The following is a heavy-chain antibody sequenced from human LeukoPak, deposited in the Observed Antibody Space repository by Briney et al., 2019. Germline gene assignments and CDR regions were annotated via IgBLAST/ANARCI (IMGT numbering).Heavy chain of an antibody. D-gene: IGHD3-22*01. V-gene: IGHV1-69*04. J-gene: IGHJ4*02. CDR2: IIPILGIA. Sequence: SVKVSCKASGYSFTTYGMNWVRQAPGQGLEWMGRIIPILGIANYAQKFQGRVTITADKSTSTAYMELSSLRSEDTAVYYCACYDSSGYHPPYFDYWGQGTLVTVSS. CDR3: ACYDSSGYHPPYFDY. CDR1: GYSFTTYG.